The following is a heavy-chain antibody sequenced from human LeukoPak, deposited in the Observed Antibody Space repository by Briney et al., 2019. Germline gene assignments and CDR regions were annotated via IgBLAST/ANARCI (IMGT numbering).Heavy chain of an antibody. J-gene: IGHJ5*02. CDR2: ISSSSSYI. V-gene: IGHV3-21*01. CDR1: GFTFSSYS. D-gene: IGHD2-15*01. Sequence: PGGSLRLSCAASGFTFSSYSMNWVRQAPGKGLEWVSSISSSSSYIYYADSVKGRFTISRDNAKNSLYLQMNSLRAEDTAVYYCARDIVVPVAGWFDPWGQGTLVTVPS. CDR3: ARDIVVPVAGWFDP.